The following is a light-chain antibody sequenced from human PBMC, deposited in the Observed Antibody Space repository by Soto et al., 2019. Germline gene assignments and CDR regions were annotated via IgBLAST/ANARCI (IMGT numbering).Light chain of an antibody. CDR1: SSDAGGYKY. CDR2: DVS. V-gene: IGLV2-14*01. Sequence: QSALTQPASVSGSPGQSITISYTGTSSDAGGYKYVSWYQQHPGKAPKLMIYDVSNRPSGVSNRFSCYKSGNTASLTISGLQAEDEADYYCSLYSCSSTLEVVFGGWIKITVL. CDR3: SLYSCSSTLEVV. J-gene: IGLJ2*01.